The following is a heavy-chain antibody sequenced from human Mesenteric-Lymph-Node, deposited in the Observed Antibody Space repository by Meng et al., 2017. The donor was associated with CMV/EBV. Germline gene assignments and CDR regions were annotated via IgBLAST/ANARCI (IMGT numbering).Heavy chain of an antibody. Sequence: SETLSLTCAVYGGSFSGYYWSWIRQPPGKGLEWIGEINHSGSTNYNPSLKSRVTISVDTSKSQFSLKLSSVTAADTAVYYCARVYYYYGMDVWGQGTTVTVSS. V-gene: IGHV4-34*01. J-gene: IGHJ6*02. CDR3: ARVYYYYGMDV. CDR1: GGSFSGYY. CDR2: INHSGST.